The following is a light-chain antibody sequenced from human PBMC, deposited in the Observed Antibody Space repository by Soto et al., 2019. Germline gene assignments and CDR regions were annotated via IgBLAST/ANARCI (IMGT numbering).Light chain of an antibody. CDR1: SSDVGGYNY. CDR2: EVS. V-gene: IGLV2-14*01. CDR3: QSYDSSPSGSVV. J-gene: IGLJ2*01. Sequence: QSALTQPASVSGSPGQSITISCTGTSSDVGGYNYVSWYQQHPGKAPKLMIYEVSNRPSGVPDRFSGSKSGTSASLAITGLQADDEADYYCQSYDSSPSGSVVFGGGTKLTVL.